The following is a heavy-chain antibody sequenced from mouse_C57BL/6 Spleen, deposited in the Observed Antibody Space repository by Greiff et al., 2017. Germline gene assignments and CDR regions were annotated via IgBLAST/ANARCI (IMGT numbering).Heavy chain of an antibody. V-gene: IGHV5-6*01. Sequence: EVQRVESGGDLVKPGGSLKLSCAASGFTFSSYGMSWVRQTPDKRLEWVATISSGGSYTYYPDSVKGRFTISRDNAKNTLYLQMSSLKSEDTAMYYCARHAGTTLFAYWGQGTLVTVSA. CDR2: ISSGGSYT. D-gene: IGHD4-1*01. CDR1: GFTFSSYG. J-gene: IGHJ3*01. CDR3: ARHAGTTLFAY.